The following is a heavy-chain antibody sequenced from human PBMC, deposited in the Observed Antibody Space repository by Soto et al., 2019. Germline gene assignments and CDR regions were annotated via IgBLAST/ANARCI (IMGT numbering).Heavy chain of an antibody. D-gene: IGHD5-12*01. V-gene: IGHV1-18*01. J-gene: IGHJ4*02. CDR3: ARARRDGYTVDY. CDR1: GYTFTSYG. Sequence: QVQLVQSGAEVKKPGASVKVSCKASGYTFTSYGISWVRQAPGQGLEWMGWISAYNGNPNDAQKLKGRVTMTTDSSTSTAYMELRSLRSDDTAVYYCARARRDGYTVDYWGQGTLVTVSS. CDR2: ISAYNGNP.